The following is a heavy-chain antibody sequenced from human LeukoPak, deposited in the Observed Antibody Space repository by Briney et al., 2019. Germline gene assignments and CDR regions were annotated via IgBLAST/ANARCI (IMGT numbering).Heavy chain of an antibody. CDR2: ISGSGSDT. CDR1: GFPFMRHA. D-gene: IGHD2-21*01. V-gene: IGHV3-23*01. J-gene: IGHJ4*02. CDR3: ARASPPDGDAYSSLAY. Sequence: PGGSLRLSCAASGFPFMRHAMAWVRQAPGKGLQWVSAISGSGSDTYYAESVKGRFTISRDNSRDMLYLQMNGLTFEDTAFYYCARASPPDGDAYSSLAYWGQGALVTVSS.